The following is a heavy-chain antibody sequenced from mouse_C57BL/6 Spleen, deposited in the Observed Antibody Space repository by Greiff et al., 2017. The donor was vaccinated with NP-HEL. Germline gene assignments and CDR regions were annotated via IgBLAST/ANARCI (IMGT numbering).Heavy chain of an antibody. CDR3: ANIRGYFDV. CDR2: IDPSDSYT. J-gene: IGHJ1*03. CDR1: GYTFTSYW. V-gene: IGHV1-50*01. Sequence: QVQLQQPGAELVKPGASVKLSCKASGYTFTSYWMQWVKQRPGQGLEWIGEIDPSDSYTNYNQKFKGKAPLTVDTSSSTAYMQLSSLTSEDSAVYYCANIRGYFDVWGTGTTVTVSS. D-gene: IGHD1-1*01.